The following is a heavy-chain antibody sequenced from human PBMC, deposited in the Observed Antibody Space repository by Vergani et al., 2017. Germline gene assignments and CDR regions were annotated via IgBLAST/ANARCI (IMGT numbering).Heavy chain of an antibody. CDR3: ARDGLGELLLDY. D-gene: IGHD3-10*01. Sequence: QLQLQESGPGLVKPSETLSLTCTVSGGSISSSSYYWGWIRQPPGKGLAWIGSIYYSGSTYYNPSLKSRVTLSVDTSNNQFSLKRSSVTAADTAVYYCARDGLGELLLDYWGQGTLVTVSS. CDR2: IYYSGST. V-gene: IGHV4-39*07. J-gene: IGHJ4*02. CDR1: GGSISSSSYY.